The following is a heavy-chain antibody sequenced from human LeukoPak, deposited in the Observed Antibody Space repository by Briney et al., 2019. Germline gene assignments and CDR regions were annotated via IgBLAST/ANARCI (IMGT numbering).Heavy chain of an antibody. J-gene: IGHJ4*02. D-gene: IGHD6-13*01. Sequence: SETLSLTCAVYGGSFSGYYWSWIRQPPGKGLEWIGEINHSGSTNYNPSLKSRVTISVDTSKNQFSLKLSSVTAADTAVYYCARGPYSSSWYSRVFDYWGQGTLVTVSS. V-gene: IGHV4-34*01. CDR3: ARGPYSSSWYSRVFDY. CDR1: GGSFSGYY. CDR2: INHSGST.